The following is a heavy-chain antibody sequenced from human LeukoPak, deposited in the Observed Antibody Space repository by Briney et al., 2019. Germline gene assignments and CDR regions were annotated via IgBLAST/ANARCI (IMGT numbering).Heavy chain of an antibody. CDR1: GGSIRGYF. Sequence: PSETLSLTRTVSGGSIRGYFWTWIRQPPGKGLEWIGYIYYSGSTNYNPSLKSRVTIAVDTSKNQFSLRLNSVTAADTAVYYCAMAYSSSWYYFDYWGQGTLVTVSS. CDR3: AMAYSSSWYYFDY. CDR2: IYYSGST. J-gene: IGHJ4*02. D-gene: IGHD6-13*01. V-gene: IGHV4-59*01.